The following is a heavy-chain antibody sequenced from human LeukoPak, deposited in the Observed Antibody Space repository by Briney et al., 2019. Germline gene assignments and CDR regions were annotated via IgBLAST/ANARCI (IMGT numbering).Heavy chain of an antibody. D-gene: IGHD4-11*01. V-gene: IGHV3-66*01. CDR3: ARAVTTGYFDL. CDR2: IYSGGNT. J-gene: IGHJ2*01. Sequence: GGSLRLSCAASGFTVRDNYMSWVRQAPGKGLEWVSLIYSGGNTFYPDSVRGRFTISRDDSKNTLSLQMNSLRAEDTAVYYCARAVTTGYFDLCGRGTLVTVSS. CDR1: GFTVRDNY.